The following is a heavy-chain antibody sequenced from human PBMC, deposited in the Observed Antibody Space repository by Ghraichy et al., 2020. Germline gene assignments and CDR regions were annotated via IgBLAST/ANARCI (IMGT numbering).Heavy chain of an antibody. Sequence: SETLSLTCTVSGGSISSGGYYWSWIRQHPGKGLEWIGYIYYSGSTYYNPSLKSRVTISVDTSKNQFSLKLSSVNAADTAVYYCARELGSSWSFNWFDPWGQGTLVTVSS. CDR2: IYYSGST. D-gene: IGHD6-13*01. J-gene: IGHJ5*02. V-gene: IGHV4-31*03. CDR3: ARELGSSWSFNWFDP. CDR1: GGSISSGGYY.